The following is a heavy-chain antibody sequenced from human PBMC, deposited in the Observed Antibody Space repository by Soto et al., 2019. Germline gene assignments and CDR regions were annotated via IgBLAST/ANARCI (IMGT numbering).Heavy chain of an antibody. D-gene: IGHD6-13*01. CDR1: GGSFSDYY. CDR2: INHSGST. CDR3: ARADYSSSWYLGY. V-gene: IGHV4-34*01. Sequence: PSETLSLTCAVYGGSFSDYYWSWIRQPPGKGLEWIGEINHSGSTNYNPSLKSRVTISVDTSKNQFSLKLSSVTAADTAVYYCARADYSSSWYLGYWGQGTLVTVSS. J-gene: IGHJ4*02.